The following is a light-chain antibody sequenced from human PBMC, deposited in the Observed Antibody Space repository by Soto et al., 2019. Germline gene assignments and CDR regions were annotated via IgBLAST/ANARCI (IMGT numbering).Light chain of an antibody. CDR3: QQYNNWPPDT. Sequence: EIVLTQSPVTLSLSPGERATLSCRASQSITNYLVWYQQRPGQSPRLLIYDASNRATGVPARFSGSGSGTDFTLTISSLEPEDFAVYYCQQYNNWPPDTFGQGTKLEIK. J-gene: IGKJ2*01. CDR2: DAS. CDR1: QSITNY. V-gene: IGKV3-11*01.